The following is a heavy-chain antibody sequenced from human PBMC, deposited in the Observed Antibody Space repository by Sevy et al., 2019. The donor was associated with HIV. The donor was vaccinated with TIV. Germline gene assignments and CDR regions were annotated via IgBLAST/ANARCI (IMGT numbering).Heavy chain of an antibody. J-gene: IGHJ4*02. CDR2: ISSSSSTI. Sequence: GGSLRLSCAASGFTFSSYSMNWVRQAPGKGLEWVSYISSSSSTIYYADSVKGRFTICRDNAKNSLYLQMNSLRAEDTAVYYCARTGPPGYYYDSSGSDYWGQGTLVTVSS. D-gene: IGHD3-22*01. V-gene: IGHV3-48*01. CDR3: ARTGPPGYYYDSSGSDY. CDR1: GFTFSSYS.